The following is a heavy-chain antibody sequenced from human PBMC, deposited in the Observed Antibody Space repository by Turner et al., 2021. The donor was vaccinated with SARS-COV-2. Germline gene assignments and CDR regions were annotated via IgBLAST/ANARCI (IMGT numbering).Heavy chain of an antibody. V-gene: IGHV4-39*01. Sequence: QLQLQESGPGLMKPSETLSLTCTVTCCPISSSSYYWGWIRHPPGKGMEWIGSIYYSGITYYNPSLKSRVTISVDTSKNQFSLKLTSVTAANTAVYFCARHWEVAAAAYLARFDPWGQGTLVTVSS. CDR1: CCPISSSSYY. J-gene: IGHJ5*02. CDR2: IYYSGIT. D-gene: IGHD6-13*01. CDR3: ARHWEVAAAAYLARFDP.